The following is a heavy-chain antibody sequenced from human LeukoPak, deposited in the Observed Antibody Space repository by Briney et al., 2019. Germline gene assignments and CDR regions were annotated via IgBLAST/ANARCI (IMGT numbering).Heavy chain of an antibody. J-gene: IGHJ6*03. CDR2: INTNTGNP. V-gene: IGHV7-4-1*02. CDR1: GYTFTSYG. D-gene: IGHD4-17*01. Sequence: ASVKVSCKASGYTFTSYGMNWVRQAPGQGLEWMGRINTNTGNPGYAQGFTGRFVFSLDTSVSTAYLQISSLKAEDSAVYYCARGRDYGDYERYYYYYMDVWGKGTTVTVSS. CDR3: ARGRDYGDYERYYYYYMDV.